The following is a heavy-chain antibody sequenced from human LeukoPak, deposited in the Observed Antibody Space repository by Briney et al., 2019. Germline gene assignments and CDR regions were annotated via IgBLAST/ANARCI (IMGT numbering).Heavy chain of an antibody. CDR1: GFTFSSYW. D-gene: IGHD3-9*01. CDR2: IKQCGSEI. J-gene: IGHJ4*02. Sequence: PGGSLRLSCAASGFTFSSYWMIGVRQATGKGLEWVANIKQCGSEIYYVDSVKGRFTISRDNAKNSLYLQMNSLRAEDTAVYYCARDSPYYDILTGYYPERDFDYWGQGTLVTVSS. V-gene: IGHV3-7*01. CDR3: ARDSPYYDILTGYYPERDFDY.